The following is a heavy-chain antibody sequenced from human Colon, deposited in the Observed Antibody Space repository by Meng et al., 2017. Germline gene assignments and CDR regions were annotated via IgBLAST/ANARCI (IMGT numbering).Heavy chain of an antibody. CDR2: ISGSGDSI. V-gene: IGHV3-23*01. J-gene: IGHJ3*02. D-gene: IGHD4-23*01. Sequence: GESLKISCEVSGLTFSSYGMSWVRQAPGKGLEWVSVISGSGDSIYYADSVKGRFTISRDNSKNTLYLQMNSQRAEDTAVYYCATRYGGNGAFDRWGQGTKVTVSS. CDR3: ATRYGGNGAFDR. CDR1: GLTFSSYG.